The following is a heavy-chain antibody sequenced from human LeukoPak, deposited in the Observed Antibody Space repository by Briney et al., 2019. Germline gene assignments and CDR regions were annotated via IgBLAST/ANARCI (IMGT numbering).Heavy chain of an antibody. V-gene: IGHV4-34*01. CDR2: ISHSGST. CDR3: ARLYCGGDCYQSPSYYYMDV. CDR1: GGSFSGYY. D-gene: IGHD2-21*02. Sequence: SETLSLTCAVYGGSFSGYYWSWIRQPPGKGLEWIGEISHSGSTNYNPSLKSRVTISVDTSKNQFSLKLSSVTAADTAVYYCARLYCGGDCYQSPSYYYMDVWGKGTTVTVSS. J-gene: IGHJ6*03.